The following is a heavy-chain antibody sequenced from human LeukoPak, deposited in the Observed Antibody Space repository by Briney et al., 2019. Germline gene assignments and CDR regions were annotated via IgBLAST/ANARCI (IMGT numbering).Heavy chain of an antibody. CDR2: IYPGDSDT. V-gene: IGHV5-51*01. CDR1: GYKFPSYW. CDR3: ARYVSEYYDSSGTGYYFDY. D-gene: IGHD3-22*01. J-gene: IGHJ4*02. Sequence: GESLKISCKGSGYKFPSYWIGWVRQMPGKGLEWMGIIYPGDSDTRYSPSFQGQVTISADKSISTAYLQWSSLKASDTAMYYCARYVSEYYDSSGTGYYFDYWGQGTLVTVSS.